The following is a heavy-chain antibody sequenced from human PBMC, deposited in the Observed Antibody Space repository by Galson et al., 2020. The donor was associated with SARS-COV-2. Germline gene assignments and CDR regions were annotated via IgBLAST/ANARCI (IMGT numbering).Heavy chain of an antibody. CDR2: IYTGAST. V-gene: IGHV3-53*01. J-gene: IGHJ3*02. CDR1: GFTVSSNY. CDR3: SRDTSNSYVFDS. D-gene: IGHD2-2*01. Sequence: GGSLRLSCAASGFTVSSNYMSWVRQAPGKGLEWVSVIYTGASTYYAASVKSRFTTSRANSTNTLFLQMNSRGIEDTAVYYCSRDTSNSYVFDSWGQGTMVT.